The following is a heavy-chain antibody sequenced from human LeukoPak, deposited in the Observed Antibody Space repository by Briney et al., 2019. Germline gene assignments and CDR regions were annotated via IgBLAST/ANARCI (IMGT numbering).Heavy chain of an antibody. CDR1: GFTFSSYG. CDR2: ISYDGSNK. V-gene: IGHV3-30*18. CDR3: AKYGHMTTVTGQPLHRFDY. J-gene: IGHJ4*02. D-gene: IGHD4-17*01. Sequence: GRSLRLSCAASGFTFSSYGMHWVRQAPGKGLEWVAVISYDGSNKYYANSVKGRFTISRDNSKNTLYLQMNSLRAEDTAVYYCAKYGHMTTVTGQPLHRFDYWGQGTLVTVSS.